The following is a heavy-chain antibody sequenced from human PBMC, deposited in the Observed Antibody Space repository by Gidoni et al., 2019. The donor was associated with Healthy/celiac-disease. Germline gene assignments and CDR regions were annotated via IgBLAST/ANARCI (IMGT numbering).Heavy chain of an antibody. Sequence: QVQLVESGGGVVQHGRSLRLSCAASGFTFSSYGMHWVRQAPGKGLEWVAVIWYDGSNKYYADSVKGRFTISRDNSKNTLYLQMNSLRAEDTAVYYCAREGGAIKYFDLWGRGTLVTVSS. CDR3: AREGGAIKYFDL. V-gene: IGHV3-33*01. D-gene: IGHD2-2*01. CDR1: GFTFSSYG. CDR2: IWYDGSNK. J-gene: IGHJ2*01.